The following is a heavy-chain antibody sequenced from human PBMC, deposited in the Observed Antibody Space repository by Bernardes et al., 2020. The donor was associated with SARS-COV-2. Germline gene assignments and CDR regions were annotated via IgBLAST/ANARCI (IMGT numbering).Heavy chain of an antibody. CDR1: GFIFSAYT. V-gene: IGHV3-21*01. CDR2: ISSSGTYI. D-gene: IGHD3-3*01. Sequence: GGSLRLSCTASGFIFSAYTMSWIRQTPGKGLEWISSISSSGTYIYYANSVRGRFTISRDDTSVYLQMTSLRVDDTAVYYCARDPDWSGYEMDVWGKGTTVTVSS. J-gene: IGHJ6*04. CDR3: ARDPDWSGYEMDV.